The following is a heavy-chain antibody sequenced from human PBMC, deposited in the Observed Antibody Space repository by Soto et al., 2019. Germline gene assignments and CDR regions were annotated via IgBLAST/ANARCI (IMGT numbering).Heavy chain of an antibody. D-gene: IGHD2-21*01. CDR1: GGSISSYY. Sequence: SETRSLTCTVYGGSISSYYWSWIRQPPGKGLEWIGYIYYSGSTNYNPSLKSRVTISVDTSKNQFSLKLSSVTAADTAVYYCARAGDRGYYFDFWGHGTLVTVSS. V-gene: IGHV4-59*01. J-gene: IGHJ4*01. CDR3: ARAGDRGYYFDF. CDR2: IYYSGST.